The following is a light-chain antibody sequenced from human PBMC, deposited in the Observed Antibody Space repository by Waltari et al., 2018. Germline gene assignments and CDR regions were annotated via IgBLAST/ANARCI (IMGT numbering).Light chain of an antibody. CDR2: DAS. CDR3: QQCGRSLYT. CDR1: QSITSNY. V-gene: IGKV3-20*01. J-gene: IGKJ2*01. Sequence: EIVLTQSPGTLSLSPGERATLSCRASQSITSNYLAWYQQRPGQAPRRLIYDASTRATGIPDRFSGSGSGTDFTLTISRLEPEDFAVYYCQQCGRSLYTFGQGTTLEIK.